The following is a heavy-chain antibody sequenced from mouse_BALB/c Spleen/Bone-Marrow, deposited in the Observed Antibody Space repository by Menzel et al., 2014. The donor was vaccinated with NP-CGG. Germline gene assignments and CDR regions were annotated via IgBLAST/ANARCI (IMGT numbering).Heavy chain of an antibody. V-gene: IGHV1S130*01. Sequence: VQLQQSGSVLVRPGASVKLSCKASGYTFTSSWMHWAKQRPGQGLEWIGEIHPNSDNTNYNEKFKGKATLTVDTSSSTTSVDLSSLTSEDSAVDYGARHHRYAYYFDYWGQGTTLTVSS. CDR3: ARHHRYAYYFDY. D-gene: IGHD2-14*01. J-gene: IGHJ2*01. CDR2: IHPNSDNT. CDR1: GYTFTSSW.